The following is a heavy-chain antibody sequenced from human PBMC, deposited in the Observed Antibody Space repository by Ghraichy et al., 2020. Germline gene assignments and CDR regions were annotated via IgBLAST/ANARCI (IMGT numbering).Heavy chain of an antibody. D-gene: IGHD3-3*01. CDR2: IYTSGST. V-gene: IGHV4-61*02. Sequence: SETLSLTCTVSGGSISSGSYYWSWIRQPAGKGLEWIGRIYTSGSTNYNPSLKSRVTISVDTSKNQFSLKLSSVTAADTAVYYCARSSGYYIRGSWFDPWGQGTLVTVSS. J-gene: IGHJ5*02. CDR3: ARSSGYYIRGSWFDP. CDR1: GGSISSGSYY.